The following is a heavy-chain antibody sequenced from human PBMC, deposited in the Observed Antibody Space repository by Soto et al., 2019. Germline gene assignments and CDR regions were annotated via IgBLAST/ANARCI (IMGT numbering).Heavy chain of an antibody. Sequence: QVNLVQPGAEVKKPGASVKVSCKASGATFTDSYINWVRQAPGQGLEWMGTVNPSGGHTTYAQNFLGRMTMTRDTSTSTLYMELTSLTSEDTAVYYCARGGHVVVVTAALDYWGQGTLVTVSS. CDR2: VNPSGGHT. CDR1: GATFTDSY. CDR3: ARGGHVVVVTAALDY. D-gene: IGHD2-21*02. V-gene: IGHV1-46*01. J-gene: IGHJ4*02.